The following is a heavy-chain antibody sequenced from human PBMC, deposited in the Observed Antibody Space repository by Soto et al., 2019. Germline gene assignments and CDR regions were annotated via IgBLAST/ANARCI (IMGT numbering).Heavy chain of an antibody. CDR3: AKDRSRGITVTAVY. V-gene: IGHV3-23*01. J-gene: IGHJ4*02. D-gene: IGHD4-17*01. CDR2: ISGAGGIT. Sequence: EVQLLQSGGGLVQPGGSLRLSCAASGFTFNNYAMTWVRQAPGKGLEWVAAISGAGGITYHADSVRGRFTISRDNSKDTLYLQMNSLTADDTAVYYCAKDRSRGITVTAVYWGQGTLVTVSS. CDR1: GFTFNNYA.